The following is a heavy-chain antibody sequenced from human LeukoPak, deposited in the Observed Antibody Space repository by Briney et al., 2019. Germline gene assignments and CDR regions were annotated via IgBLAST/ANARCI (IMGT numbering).Heavy chain of an antibody. CDR1: GYTFTSYD. CDR3: AREGIVVVPAAILSCGFDY. V-gene: IGHV1-8*01. CDR2: MNPNSGNT. Sequence: ASVKVSCKASGYTFTSYDINWVRQATGQGLEWMGWMNPNSGNTGYAQKFQGRVTMTRNTSISTAYMELSSLRSEDTAVYYCAREGIVVVPAAILSCGFDYWGQGTLVTVSS. D-gene: IGHD2-2*02. J-gene: IGHJ4*02.